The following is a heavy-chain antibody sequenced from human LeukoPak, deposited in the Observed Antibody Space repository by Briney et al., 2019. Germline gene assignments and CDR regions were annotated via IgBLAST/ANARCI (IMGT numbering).Heavy chain of an antibody. CDR2: IYPGDSDT. Sequence: GESLKISCKGSGYSFTNYWIGWVRQMPGKGLEWMGIIYPGDSDTRYSPSFQGQVTISADKSTSTAYLQWSSLKASDTATYYCARRTDRGYYGMDVWGQGTTVTVSS. V-gene: IGHV5-51*01. D-gene: IGHD3-10*01. J-gene: IGHJ6*02. CDR1: GYSFTNYW. CDR3: ARRTDRGYYGMDV.